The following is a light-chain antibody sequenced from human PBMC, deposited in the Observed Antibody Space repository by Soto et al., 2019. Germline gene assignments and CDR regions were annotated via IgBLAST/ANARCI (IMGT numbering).Light chain of an antibody. CDR3: QQRSNWLT. Sequence: EIVLTQSPATLSLSPGERATLSCRASQSVSIYLAWYQQKPGQAPRLLIYDASNRFTGIPARFNGSGSVTDFTLTISTLEPEDFAVYYCQQRSNWLTFGGGTKVEMK. CDR1: QSVSIY. V-gene: IGKV3-11*01. J-gene: IGKJ4*01. CDR2: DAS.